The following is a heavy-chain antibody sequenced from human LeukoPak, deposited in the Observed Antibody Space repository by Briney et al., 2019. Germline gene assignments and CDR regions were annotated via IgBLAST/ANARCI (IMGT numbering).Heavy chain of an antibody. J-gene: IGHJ4*02. CDR2: ISSSSNYI. Sequence: GGSLRLSCAVSGFTFSTYNMNWVRQAPGKGLEWVSSISSSSNYIYYADSVKGRFTISRDNAKNSLYLQMNSLRAEDTAVYYCARDNYDFWSGSFDYWGQGTLVTVSS. V-gene: IGHV3-21*01. CDR3: ARDNYDFWSGSFDY. D-gene: IGHD3-3*01. CDR1: GFTFSTYN.